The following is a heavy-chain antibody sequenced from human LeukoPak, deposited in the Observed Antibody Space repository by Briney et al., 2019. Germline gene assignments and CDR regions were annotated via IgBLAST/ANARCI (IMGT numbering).Heavy chain of an antibody. CDR2: INHSGST. D-gene: IGHD2-21*01. CDR1: SGSFSGYF. CDR3: ARGMAFVD. V-gene: IGHV4-34*01. Sequence: SETLSLTCAVYSGSFSGYFWSWIRQPPGKGLEWIGEINHSGSTNYNPSLKSRVTISEDTSKNQFSLKLSSVTAADTAVYYCARGMAFVDWGQGTLVTVSS. J-gene: IGHJ4*02.